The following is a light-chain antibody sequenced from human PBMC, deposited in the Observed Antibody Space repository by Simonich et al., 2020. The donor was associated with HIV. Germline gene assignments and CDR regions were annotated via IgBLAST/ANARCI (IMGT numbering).Light chain of an antibody. CDR2: KAS. CDR3: QQFNSFPIT. CDR1: QSINSW. J-gene: IGKJ5*01. Sequence: DIQMTQSPSTLSASVGDRVTITCRASQSINSWLAWYQQKPGKAPKLLIYKASSLQSGVPSTFSGSGSGTEFTLTISSLQPDDFATYYCQQFNSFPITFGQGTRLDIK. V-gene: IGKV1-5*03.